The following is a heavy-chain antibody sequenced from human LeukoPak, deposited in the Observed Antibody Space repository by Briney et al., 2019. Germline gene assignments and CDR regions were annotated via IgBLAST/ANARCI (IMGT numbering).Heavy chain of an antibody. J-gene: IGHJ4*02. V-gene: IGHV3-23*05. CDR2: ITNSGSTT. D-gene: IGHD3-3*01. Sequence: GSLRLSCAAPGFTFSNYAMTWVRQAPGKGLEWVAIITNSGSTTYYADSVKGRFTISRDNSETTLRLQMNSLRADDTATYYCAKGVPLSGRTTHFDYWGQGTLVIVSS. CDR1: GFTFSNYA. CDR3: AKGVPLSGRTTHFDY.